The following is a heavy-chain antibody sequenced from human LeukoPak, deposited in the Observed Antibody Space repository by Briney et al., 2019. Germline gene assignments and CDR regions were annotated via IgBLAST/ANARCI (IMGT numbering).Heavy chain of an antibody. J-gene: IGHJ4*02. V-gene: IGHV3-11*01. Sequence: GGSLRLSCAASGFTFSDYYMSWIRQAPGKGLEWVSYISSSGSTIYYADSVKGRFTISRDNAKNSLYLQMDSLRAEDTAVYYCASYYDSSGYYIGDYWGQGTLVTVSS. D-gene: IGHD3-22*01. CDR2: ISSSGSTI. CDR3: ASYYDSSGYYIGDY. CDR1: GFTFSDYY.